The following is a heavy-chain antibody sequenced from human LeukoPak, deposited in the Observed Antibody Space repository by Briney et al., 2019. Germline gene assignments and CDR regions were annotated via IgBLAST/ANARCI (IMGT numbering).Heavy chain of an antibody. CDR3: AHNGVYCSSTSCYDY. J-gene: IGHJ4*02. CDR1: GFSLSTSGVG. V-gene: IGHV2-5*01. Sequence: SGPTLVNPTQTLTLTCTFSGFSLSTSGVGVGWIRQPPGKALEWLALIYWNDDMRYSPSLKSRLTITKDTSKNQVVLTMTNMDPVDTATYYCAHNGVYCSSTSCYDYWGQGTLVTVSS. CDR2: IYWNDDM. D-gene: IGHD2-2*01.